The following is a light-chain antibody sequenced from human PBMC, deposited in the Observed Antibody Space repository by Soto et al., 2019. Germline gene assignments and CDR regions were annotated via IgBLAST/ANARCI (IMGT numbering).Light chain of an antibody. CDR3: VLYMRSGISV. CDR2: DVN. V-gene: IGLV2-8*01. CDR1: SSDVGAYIF. Sequence: QSVLTQPPSASGSPGQSVTISCTGTSSDVGAYIFVSWYQQHPGKAPKLMVYDVNRRPPGVPDRFFGSILGNRAALTITGAQADDESDYYCVLYMRSGISVFGGGTKLTVL. J-gene: IGLJ2*01.